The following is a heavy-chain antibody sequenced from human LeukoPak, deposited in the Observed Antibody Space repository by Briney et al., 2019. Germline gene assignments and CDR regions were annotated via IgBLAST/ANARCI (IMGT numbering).Heavy chain of an antibody. J-gene: IGHJ6*03. CDR1: GYSISSGYY. Sequence: SETLSLTCTVSGYSISSGYYWGWIRQPPGKGLEWIGSIYHSGSTYYNPSLKSRVTISVDTSKNQFSLKLSSVTAADTAVYYCARVRWPTTGDKDITGGLYMDVWGKGTTVTMSS. CDR3: ARVRWPTTGDKDITGGLYMDV. V-gene: IGHV4-38-2*02. CDR2: IYHSGST. D-gene: IGHD3-16*01.